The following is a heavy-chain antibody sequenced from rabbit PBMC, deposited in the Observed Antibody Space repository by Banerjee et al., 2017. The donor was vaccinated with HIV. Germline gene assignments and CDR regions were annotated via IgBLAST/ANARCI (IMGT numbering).Heavy chain of an antibody. CDR2: IYAGSSGST. V-gene: IGHV1S45*01. Sequence: QQQLVESGGGLVKPGASLTLTCTASGFDFSSNAMCWVRQAPGKGLEWIGCIYAGSSGSTYYASWAKGRFTISKISSTTVTLQMTSLTAADTATYFCARHVYAMDLWGPGTLVTVS. J-gene: IGHJ6*01. CDR3: ARHVYAMDL. CDR1: GFDFSSNA.